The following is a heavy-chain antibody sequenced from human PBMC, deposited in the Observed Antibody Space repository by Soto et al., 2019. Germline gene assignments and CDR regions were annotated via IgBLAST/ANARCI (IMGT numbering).Heavy chain of an antibody. V-gene: IGHV3-48*03. Sequence: EVQLVESGGGLVQPGGSLRLSCAASGFTFSSYEMNWVRQAPGKGLEWVSYISSSGSTIYYADSVKGRFTISRDNAKNSLYLQMNGLRAEDTAVYYCARDAGSSGYSVYWGQGTLVTVSS. CDR3: ARDAGSSGYSVY. D-gene: IGHD3-22*01. CDR2: ISSSGSTI. CDR1: GFTFSSYE. J-gene: IGHJ4*02.